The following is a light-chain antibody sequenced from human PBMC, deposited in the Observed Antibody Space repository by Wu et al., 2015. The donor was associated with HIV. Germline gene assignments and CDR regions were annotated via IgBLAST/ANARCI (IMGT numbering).Light chain of an antibody. Sequence: EILLIQSPATLSLSPGERATLSCRASQSVNIYLAWYQQKPGQAPRLLIYEASSRATGIPDRFSGSGSGTDFILTISRLEPEDFAVYFCQQYGNSPRTFGQGTKVGIK. CDR2: EAS. CDR3: QQYGNSPRT. V-gene: IGKV3-20*01. CDR1: QSVNIY. J-gene: IGKJ1*01.